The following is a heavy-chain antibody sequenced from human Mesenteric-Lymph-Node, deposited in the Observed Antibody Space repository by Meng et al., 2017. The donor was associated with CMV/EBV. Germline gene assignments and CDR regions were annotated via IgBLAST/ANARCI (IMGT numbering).Heavy chain of an antibody. CDR2: INWNGGST. J-gene: IGHJ4*02. CDR3: ARVANCSSTSCHRGWGDY. Sequence: GESLKISCAASGFTFDDYGMSWVRQAPGKGLEWVSGINWNGGSTGYADSVKGRFTISRDNAKNSLYLQMNSLRAEDTALYHCARVANCSSTSCHRGWGDYWGQGTLVTVSS. V-gene: IGHV3-20*01. D-gene: IGHD2-2*01. CDR1: GFTFDDYG.